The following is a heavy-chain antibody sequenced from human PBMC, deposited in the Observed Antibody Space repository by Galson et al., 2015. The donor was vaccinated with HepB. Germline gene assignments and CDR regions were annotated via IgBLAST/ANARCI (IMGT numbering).Heavy chain of an antibody. J-gene: IGHJ6*02. CDR3: ARDHLLHDYGDYYYYYGMDV. V-gene: IGHV1-46*04. Sequence: SVKVSCKASGYTFTSYYMHWVRQAPGQGLEWMGIINPSGGSTSYAQKLQGRVTMTRDTSTSTVYMELSSLRSEDTAVYYCARDHLLHDYGDYYYYYGMDVWGQGTTVTVSS. D-gene: IGHD4-17*01. CDR1: GYTFTSYY. CDR2: INPSGGST.